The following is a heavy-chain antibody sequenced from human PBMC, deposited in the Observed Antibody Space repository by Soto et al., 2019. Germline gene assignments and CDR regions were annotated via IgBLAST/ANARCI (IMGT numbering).Heavy chain of an antibody. D-gene: IGHD2-15*01. CDR3: ARLVVSVSNTLHIAI. J-gene: IGHJ3*02. CDR1: GDGFTNYW. Sequence: HGESLKISCMGSGDGFTNYWISWVRQMPGKGLEWMGRIDPSDSYTSYSPSFQGHVTISADKSITTAYLQWSSLKASDTAMYYCARLVVSVSNTLHIAIWGQVTMVTISS. CDR2: IDPSDSYT. V-gene: IGHV5-10-1*01.